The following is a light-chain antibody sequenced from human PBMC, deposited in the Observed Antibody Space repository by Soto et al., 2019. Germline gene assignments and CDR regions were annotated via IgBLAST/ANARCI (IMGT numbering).Light chain of an antibody. CDR1: QSISSW. Sequence: DIQMTQSPSTLSASVGDRVTITCRASQSISSWLAWYQQKPGKAPKLLIYDASSLESGVPSRFSGSGSGTEFTPTISSLQPDDFTHYYCQQYNSYSRTFGQGTKVEIK. J-gene: IGKJ1*01. V-gene: IGKV1-5*01. CDR2: DAS. CDR3: QQYNSYSRT.